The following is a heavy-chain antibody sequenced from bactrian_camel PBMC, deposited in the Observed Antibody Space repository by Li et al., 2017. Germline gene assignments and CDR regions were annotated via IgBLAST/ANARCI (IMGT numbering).Heavy chain of an antibody. D-gene: IGHD5*01. CDR3: TNAYGMGPGGY. V-gene: IGHV3S40*01. Sequence: DVQLVESGGGSVQAGETLRLSCTASGFAPDMAWYRQAPGKGLEWVSSINGDGGTFYPDSVKGRFTISRDNAKNTVYLQLNSLKTEDMAIYYCTNAYGMGPGGYWGQGTQVTVS. CDR2: INGDGGT. CDR1: GFAPD. J-gene: IGHJ4*01.